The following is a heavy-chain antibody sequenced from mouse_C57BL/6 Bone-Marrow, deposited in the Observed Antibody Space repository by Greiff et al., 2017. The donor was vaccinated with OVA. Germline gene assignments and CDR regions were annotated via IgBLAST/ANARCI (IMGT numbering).Heavy chain of an antibody. CDR3: ARRWDYYGSSYGYFDV. J-gene: IGHJ1*03. Sequence: EVKVEESGGGLVQPGGSLKLSCAASGFTFSDYGMAWVRQAPRKGPEWVAFISNLAYSIYYADTVTGRFTISRENAKNTLYLEMSSLRSEDTAMYYCARRWDYYGSSYGYFDVWGTGTTVTVSS. V-gene: IGHV5-15*04. CDR2: ISNLAYSI. D-gene: IGHD1-1*01. CDR1: GFTFSDYG.